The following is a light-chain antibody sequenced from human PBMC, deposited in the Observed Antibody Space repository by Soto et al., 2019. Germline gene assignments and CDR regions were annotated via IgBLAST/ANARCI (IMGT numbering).Light chain of an antibody. CDR3: SSYPGVKNFVV. J-gene: IGLJ2*01. CDR1: NSDIGTYIY. Sequence: QSVLTQPPAASGSPGQSVTISCTGTNSDIGTYIYVSWYQQHPGKGPRLIIYEVSKRPSGVPDRFSGSKSGNTASLTVSGLQTEDEADYYCSSYPGVKNFVVFGGGTKLTVL. V-gene: IGLV2-8*01. CDR2: EVS.